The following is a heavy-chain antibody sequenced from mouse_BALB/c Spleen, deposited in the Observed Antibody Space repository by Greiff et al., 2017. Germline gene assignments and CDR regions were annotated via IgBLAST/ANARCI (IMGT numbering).Heavy chain of an antibody. CDR3: ARDDYGFPFAY. Sequence: DVQLVESGGGLVQPGGSRKLSCAASGFTFSDYGMAWVRQAPGKGPEWVAFISNLAYSIYYADTVTGRFTISRENAKNTLYLEMSSLRSEDTAMYYCARDDYGFPFAYWGQGTLVTVSA. CDR1: GFTFSDYG. J-gene: IGHJ3*01. D-gene: IGHD1-2*01. V-gene: IGHV5-15*02. CDR2: ISNLAYSI.